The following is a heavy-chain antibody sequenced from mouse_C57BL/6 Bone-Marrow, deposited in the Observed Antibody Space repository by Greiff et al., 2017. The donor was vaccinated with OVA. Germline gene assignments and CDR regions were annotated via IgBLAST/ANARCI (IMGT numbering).Heavy chain of an antibody. CDR2: IHPNSGST. V-gene: IGHV1-64*01. Sequence: QVHVKQPGAELVKPGASVKLSCKASGYTFTSYWMHWVKQRPGQGLEWIGMIHPNSGSTNYNEKFKSKATLTVDKSSSTAYMQLSSLTSEDSAVYYCGIGYAFDYWGQGTTLTVSS. D-gene: IGHD2-2*01. CDR1: GYTFTSYW. J-gene: IGHJ2*01. CDR3: GIGYAFDY.